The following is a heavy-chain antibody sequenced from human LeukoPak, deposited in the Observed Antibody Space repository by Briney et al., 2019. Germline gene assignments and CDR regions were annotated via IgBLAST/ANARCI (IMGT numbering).Heavy chain of an antibody. J-gene: IGHJ4*02. CDR2: IYYSGGA. Sequence: SETLSLTCTVSGGSISSRCYYWGWIRQPPGKGLEWIGSIYYSGGAYYNPSLKSRVTLSVDTSKNQFSLKLSSVTAADTAVYYCARRGNGYNPPYYFDSWGQGTLVTVSS. CDR1: GGSISSRCYY. CDR3: ARRGNGYNPPYYFDS. V-gene: IGHV4-39*01. D-gene: IGHD5-24*01.